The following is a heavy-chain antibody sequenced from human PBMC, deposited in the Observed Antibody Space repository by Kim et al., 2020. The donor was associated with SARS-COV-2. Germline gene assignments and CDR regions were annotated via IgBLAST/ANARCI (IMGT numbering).Heavy chain of an antibody. CDR1: GESFSGYF. CDR3: ARIREMAPIPHLQFDY. CDR2: ISHSGST. V-gene: IGHV4-34*01. D-gene: IGHD5-12*01. Sequence: SETLSLTCAVYGESFSGYFWSWVRQPPGQGLEWIGEISHSGSTKYNPSLKSRVTISTDTSKNQFSLRLTSVTAADTAVYYCARIREMAPIPHLQFDYWGQGALVTVSS. J-gene: IGHJ4*02.